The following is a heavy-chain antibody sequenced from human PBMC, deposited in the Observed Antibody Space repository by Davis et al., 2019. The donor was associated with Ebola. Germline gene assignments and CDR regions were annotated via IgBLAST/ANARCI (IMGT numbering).Heavy chain of an antibody. V-gene: IGHV3-48*02. Sequence: PGGSLRLSCTDSVITFSSYAMTWVRQAPGKGLEWVSYISSSSSTIYYADSVKGRFTISRDNAKNSLYLQMNSLRDEDTAVYYCARGYNWNDYWGQGTLVTVSS. J-gene: IGHJ4*02. CDR2: ISSSSSTI. CDR1: VITFSSYA. D-gene: IGHD1-20*01. CDR3: ARGYNWNDY.